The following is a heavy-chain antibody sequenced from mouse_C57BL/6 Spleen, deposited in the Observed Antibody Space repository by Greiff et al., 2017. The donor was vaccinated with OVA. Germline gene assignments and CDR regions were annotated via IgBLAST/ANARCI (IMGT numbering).Heavy chain of an antibody. Sequence: QVQLQQPGAELVKPGASVKLSCKASGYTFTSYWMHWVKQRPGQGLEWIGMIHPNSGSTNYNEKFKSKATLTVDNSSSTAYMQLSSLTSDDSAVYYCARDYYYDGYFDVWGTGTTVTVSS. CDR1: GYTFTSYW. V-gene: IGHV1-64*01. CDR2: IHPNSGST. J-gene: IGHJ1*03. D-gene: IGHD2-4*01. CDR3: ARDYYYDGYFDV.